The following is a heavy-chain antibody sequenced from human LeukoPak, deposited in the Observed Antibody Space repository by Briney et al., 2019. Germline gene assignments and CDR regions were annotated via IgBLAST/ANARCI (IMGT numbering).Heavy chain of an antibody. Sequence: PSETLSLTCTVSGGSISSSSYYWGWIRQPPGKGLEWIGSIYYSGSTYYNPSLKSRVTISVDTSKNQFSLKLSSVTAADTAVYYCARPLGYCSSTSCYDWFDPWGQGTLVTVSS. J-gene: IGHJ5*02. V-gene: IGHV4-39*01. CDR2: IYYSGST. CDR1: GGSISSSSYY. D-gene: IGHD2-2*01. CDR3: ARPLGYCSSTSCYDWFDP.